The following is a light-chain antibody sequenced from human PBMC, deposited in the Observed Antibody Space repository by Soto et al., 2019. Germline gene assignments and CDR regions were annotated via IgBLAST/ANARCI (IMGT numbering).Light chain of an antibody. CDR3: SSYTSSSTLV. Sequence: QSVLTQPASVSGSPGQSITISCTGTGSDVGDYNYVSWYQHHPGSAPKLMIYDVSQRPSGISNRFSGSKSGNTASLTISGLQAEDEADYYCSSYTSSSTLVFGGGTKVTVL. CDR2: DVS. CDR1: GSDVGDYNY. J-gene: IGLJ3*02. V-gene: IGLV2-14*03.